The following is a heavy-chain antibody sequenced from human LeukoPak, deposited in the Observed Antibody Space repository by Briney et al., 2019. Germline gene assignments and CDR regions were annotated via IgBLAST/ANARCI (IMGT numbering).Heavy chain of an antibody. V-gene: IGHV1-69*13. J-gene: IGHJ4*02. Sequence: VASVKVSCKASGGTFSSYAISWVRQSPGQGLEWMGGIIPIFGTANYAQKFQGRVTINADESTSTAYMELSSLRSEDTAVYYCARRSWVMYYFDYWGQGTLVTVSS. CDR1: GGTFSSYA. D-gene: IGHD1-26*01. CDR3: ARRSWVMYYFDY. CDR2: IIPIFGTA.